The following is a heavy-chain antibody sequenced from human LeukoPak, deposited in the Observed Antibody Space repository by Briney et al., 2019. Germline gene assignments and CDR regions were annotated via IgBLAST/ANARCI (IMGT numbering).Heavy chain of an antibody. CDR1: GGSISSYY. D-gene: IGHD3-10*01. CDR2: IYYSGST. Sequence: PSETLSLTCTVSGGSISSYYWSWIRQPPWKGLEWIGYIYYSGSTNYNPSLKSRVTISVDTSKNQFSLKLSSVTAADTAVYYCARDFNGSGDLDYWGQGTLVTVSS. V-gene: IGHV4-59*01. CDR3: ARDFNGSGDLDY. J-gene: IGHJ4*02.